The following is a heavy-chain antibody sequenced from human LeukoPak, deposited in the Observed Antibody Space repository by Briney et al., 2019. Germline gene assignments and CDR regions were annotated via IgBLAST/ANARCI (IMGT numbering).Heavy chain of an antibody. D-gene: IGHD4-11*01. CDR2: FDPEDGET. Sequence: ASVKVSCKVSGHSLPELLIHWVRQAPGKGLEWLGGFDPEDGETIYAQKFQGRVTMTEDTSTDTVNMELSNLRSDDTAVYYCTTRQGSLETTVRDSWGQGTLVTVSS. V-gene: IGHV1-24*01. CDR1: GHSLPELL. CDR3: TTRQGSLETTVRDS. J-gene: IGHJ5*01.